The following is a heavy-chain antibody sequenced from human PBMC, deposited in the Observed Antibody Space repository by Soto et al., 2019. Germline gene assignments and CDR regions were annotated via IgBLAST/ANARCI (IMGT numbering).Heavy chain of an antibody. D-gene: IGHD2-8*01. Sequence: GGSLRLSCAASGFTFSSYSMNWVRQAPGKGLEWVSSISSSSSYIYYADSVKGRFTISRDNAKNSLYLQMNSLRAEDTAVYYCARDLWSEVYAIPISYYYYGMDVWGQGTTVTVSS. J-gene: IGHJ6*02. CDR1: GFTFSSYS. CDR2: ISSSSSYI. CDR3: ARDLWSEVYAIPISYYYYGMDV. V-gene: IGHV3-21*01.